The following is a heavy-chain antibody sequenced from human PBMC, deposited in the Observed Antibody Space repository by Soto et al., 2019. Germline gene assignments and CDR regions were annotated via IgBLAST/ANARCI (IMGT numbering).Heavy chain of an antibody. CDR3: ATSLGYCSGGSCYDGYVQKNYNYYQYMDV. CDR2: IDPSGGST. D-gene: IGHD2-15*01. J-gene: IGHJ6*03. Sequence: QVQLVQSGAEVKKPGASMKVSCKASGYTFTSYYMHWVRQAPGQGLEWMGIIDPSGGSTSYAQKCQGRVTMTRDTSTSTVYMELSSLRSEDTAVYYCATSLGYCSGGSCYDGYVQKNYNYYQYMDVGGKGTRVSGPS. V-gene: IGHV1-46*03. CDR1: GYTFTSYY.